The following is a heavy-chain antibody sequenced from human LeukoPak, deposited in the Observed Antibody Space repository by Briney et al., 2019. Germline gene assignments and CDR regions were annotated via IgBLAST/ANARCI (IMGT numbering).Heavy chain of an antibody. CDR1: GGTFSRST. Sequence: SVKVSCKVSGGTFSRSTINWVRQAPGQGLEWMGRIIPIFGTTSYAQKFQGRVTISADESTNTTYMELSSLRSEDTAVYYCARDYDSRASSWGQGTLVTVSS. CDR2: IIPIFGTT. CDR3: ARDYDSRASS. J-gene: IGHJ5*02. D-gene: IGHD3-22*01. V-gene: IGHV1-69*13.